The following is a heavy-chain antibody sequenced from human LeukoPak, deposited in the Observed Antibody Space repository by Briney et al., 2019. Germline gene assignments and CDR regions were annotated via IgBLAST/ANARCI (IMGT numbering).Heavy chain of an antibody. V-gene: IGHV3-23*01. J-gene: IGHJ6*02. CDR3: AKVSGRILIWPQPFGDGMDV. D-gene: IGHD3-10*01. Sequence: GGSLRLSCAASGIIFSTYVMAWVRQAPGKGLECVSAISGSGGDSYYAASVKGRFTISRDNSKNTLYLQMNSLRVEDTAVYYCAKVSGRILIWPQPFGDGMDVWGQGTTVTVSS. CDR2: ISGSGGDS. CDR1: GIIFSTYV.